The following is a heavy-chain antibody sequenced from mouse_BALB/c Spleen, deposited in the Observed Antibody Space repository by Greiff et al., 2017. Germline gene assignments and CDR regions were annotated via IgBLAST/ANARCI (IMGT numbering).Heavy chain of an antibody. Sequence: VQLQQSGAELAKPGASVKMSCKASGYTFTSYWMHWVKQRPGKGLEWIGYINPSTGYTEYNQKFKDKATLTADKTSSTAYMQLSSLTSEDSAVYYCASQGVRRGYAMDYWGQGTSVTVSS. V-gene: IGHV1-7*01. D-gene: IGHD2-14*01. J-gene: IGHJ4*01. CDR2: INPSTGYT. CDR3: ASQGVRRGYAMDY. CDR1: GYTFTSYW.